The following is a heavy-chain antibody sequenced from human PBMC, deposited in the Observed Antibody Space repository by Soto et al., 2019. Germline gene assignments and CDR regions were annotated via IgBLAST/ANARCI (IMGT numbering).Heavy chain of an antibody. CDR1: GYTFTSYG. J-gene: IGHJ4*02. D-gene: IGHD6-19*01. V-gene: IGHV1-18*01. CDR3: AGLNQIAVAGSAIGY. Sequence: ASVKVSCKASGYTFTSYGISWVRQAPGQGLEWMGWISAYNGNTNYAQKLQGRVTMTTDTSTSTAYMELRSLRSDDTAVYYCAGLNQIAVAGSAIGYWGQGTLVTVSS. CDR2: ISAYNGNT.